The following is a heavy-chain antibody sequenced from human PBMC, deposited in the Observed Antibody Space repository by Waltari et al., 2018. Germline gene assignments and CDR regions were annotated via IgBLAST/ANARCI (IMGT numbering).Heavy chain of an antibody. Sequence: VESGGGVIRPGGSLRRSCEASGFTFDDYGRSWGRQGPGKWLGWSAGINSKGDKVAYGDAVRGRFIISRDNAKNLLYLQMNTVGLDDTALYYCARGGDSSWPRWGQGTLVTVSA. CDR3: ARGGDSSWPR. D-gene: IGHD3-22*01. J-gene: IGHJ4*02. CDR2: INSKGDKV. V-gene: IGHV3-20*04. CDR1: GFTFDDYG.